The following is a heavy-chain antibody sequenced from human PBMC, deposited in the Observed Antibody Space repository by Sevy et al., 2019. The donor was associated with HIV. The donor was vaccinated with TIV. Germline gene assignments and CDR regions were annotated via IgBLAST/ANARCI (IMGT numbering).Heavy chain of an antibody. D-gene: IGHD3-10*01. CDR3: ATGFDRADDFGSGSYYKGYFDY. CDR2: ISGSGGST. Sequence: GGSLRLSCAASGFTFSSYAMSWVRQAPGKGLEWVSAISGSGGSTYSADSVKGRLALSGGNSKNTLYLQMNSLRAEDRAVDYCATGFDRADDFGSGSYYKGYFDYWGQGTLVTVSS. CDR1: GFTFSSYA. J-gene: IGHJ4*02. V-gene: IGHV3-23*01.